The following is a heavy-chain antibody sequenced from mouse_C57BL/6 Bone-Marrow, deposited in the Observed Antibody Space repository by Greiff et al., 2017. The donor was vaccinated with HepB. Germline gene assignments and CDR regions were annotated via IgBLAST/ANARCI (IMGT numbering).Heavy chain of an antibody. D-gene: IGHD1-1*02. CDR3: AREGWYYFDY. J-gene: IGHJ2*01. CDR1: GFSFTSYG. Sequence: QVQLQQSGPGLVQPSQSLSITCTDSGFSFTSYGVHWVRQSPGKGLEWLGVIWSGGSTDYNAAFISRLSISKDNSKSQVFFKMNSLQADDTALYYCAREGWYYFDYWGQGPTLTVSS. CDR2: IWSGGST. V-gene: IGHV2-2*01.